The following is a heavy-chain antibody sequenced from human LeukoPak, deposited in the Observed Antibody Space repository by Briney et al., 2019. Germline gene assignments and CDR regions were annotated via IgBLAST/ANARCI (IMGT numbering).Heavy chain of an antibody. J-gene: IGHJ4*02. CDR2: ISGSGGST. V-gene: IGHV3-23*01. CDR1: GFTFSSYA. Sequence: EGSLRLSCAASGFTFSSYAMSWVRQAPGKGLEWVSAISGSGGSTYYADSVKGRFTISRDNSKNTLYLQVNSLRAEDTAVYYCAKSGGYYGSGSYYSAPWGCDYWGQGTLVTVSS. D-gene: IGHD3-10*01. CDR3: AKSGGYYGSGSYYSAPWGCDY.